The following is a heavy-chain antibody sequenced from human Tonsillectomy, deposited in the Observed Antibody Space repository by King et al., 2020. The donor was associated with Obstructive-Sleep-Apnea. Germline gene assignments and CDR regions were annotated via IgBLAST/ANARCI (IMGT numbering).Heavy chain of an antibody. D-gene: IGHD3-9*01. CDR2: IIGRGGST. V-gene: IGHV3-23*04. J-gene: IGHJ4*02. CDR1: GFTFCSYA. CDR3: AKMSPHILTGYSH. Sequence: VQLVESGGGLEQPGGSLRLSFAASGFTFCSYAMSWFRQVPGKGLEWVSAIIGRGGSTNYADSVKGRFTISRDNSKNTLYLQMNSLRAEDTAVYYCAKMSPHILTGYSHWGQGTLVTVSS.